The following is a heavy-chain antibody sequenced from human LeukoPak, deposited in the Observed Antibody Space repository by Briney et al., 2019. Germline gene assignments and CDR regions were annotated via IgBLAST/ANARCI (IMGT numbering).Heavy chain of an antibody. CDR1: GGTFSSYA. J-gene: IGHJ6*02. Sequence: ASVTVSCKASGGTFSSYAISWVRQAPGQGLEWMGGIIPIFGTANYAQKFQGRVTITADESTSTAYMELSSLRSEDTAVYYCARDVPRYSGSYYYYYGMDVWGQGTTVTVSS. V-gene: IGHV1-69*13. CDR3: ARDVPRYSGSYYYYYGMDV. D-gene: IGHD1-26*01. CDR2: IIPIFGTA.